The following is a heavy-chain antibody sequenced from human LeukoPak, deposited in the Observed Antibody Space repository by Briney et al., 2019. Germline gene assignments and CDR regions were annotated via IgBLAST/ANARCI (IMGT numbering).Heavy chain of an antibody. CDR3: ASPIGGQMGGY. CDR1: GFTFNSYS. Sequence: GGSLRLSCAASGFTFNSYSMNWVRQAPGKGLEWISYISSSSSTVYYADSVRGRFTISRDNAKNSLYLQMNTLRAEDTAVYYCASPIGGQMGGYWGQGTLVTVSS. V-gene: IGHV3-48*04. CDR2: ISSSSSTV. D-gene: IGHD3-3*01. J-gene: IGHJ4*02.